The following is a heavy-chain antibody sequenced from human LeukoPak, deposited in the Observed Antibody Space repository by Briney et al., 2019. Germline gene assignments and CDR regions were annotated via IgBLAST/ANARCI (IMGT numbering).Heavy chain of an antibody. V-gene: IGHV1-18*01. Sequence: ASVKVSCKASGGTFSSYAISWVRKAPGQGLEWMGWISAYNGNTNYAQKLQGRVTMTTDTSTSTAYMELRSLRSDDTAVYYCARNYYDSSGLDYWGQGTLVTVSS. D-gene: IGHD3-22*01. CDR1: GGTFSSYA. CDR3: ARNYYDSSGLDY. J-gene: IGHJ4*02. CDR2: ISAYNGNT.